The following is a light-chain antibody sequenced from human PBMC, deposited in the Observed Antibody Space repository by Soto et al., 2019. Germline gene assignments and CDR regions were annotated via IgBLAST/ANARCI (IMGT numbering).Light chain of an antibody. J-gene: IGKJ1*01. CDR2: GAS. CDR3: QQYGGSPQT. Sequence: EIVLTQSPGTLSLSPGERATLSCRARQSVSNYLAWYQQKPGQAPRLLIYGASSRATDIPDRFSGSGSGTDFTLTISRLEPEDFAVYYCQQYGGSPQTFGQGTKVDIK. CDR1: QSVSNY. V-gene: IGKV3-20*01.